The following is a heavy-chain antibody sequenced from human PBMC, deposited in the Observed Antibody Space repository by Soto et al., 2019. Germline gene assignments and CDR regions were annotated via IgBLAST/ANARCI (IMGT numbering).Heavy chain of an antibody. CDR2: IWYDGSNK. Sequence: GGSLRLSCAASGFTFSSYGMHWVRQAPGKGLEWVAVIWYDGSNKYYADSVKGRFTISRDNSKNTLYLQMNSLRAEDTAVYYCARGLGSSSSLDYYGMDVWGQGTTVTVSS. V-gene: IGHV3-33*01. J-gene: IGHJ6*02. D-gene: IGHD6-6*01. CDR3: ARGLGSSSSLDYYGMDV. CDR1: GFTFSSYG.